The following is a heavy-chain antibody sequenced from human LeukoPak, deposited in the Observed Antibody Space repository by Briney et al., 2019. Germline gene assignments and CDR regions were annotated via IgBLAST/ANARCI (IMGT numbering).Heavy chain of an antibody. D-gene: IGHD6-19*01. J-gene: IGHJ3*02. CDR1: GFTFNRHW. Sequence: GGSLRLSCAASGFTFNRHWMAWVRQAPGKGLEWVGFIRSKAYGGTTEYAASVKGRFTISRDDSKSIAYLQMNSLKTEDTAVYYCTSSGWYVDFASLDAFDIWGQGTMVTVSS. CDR2: IRSKAYGGTT. V-gene: IGHV3-49*04. CDR3: TSSGWYVDFASLDAFDI.